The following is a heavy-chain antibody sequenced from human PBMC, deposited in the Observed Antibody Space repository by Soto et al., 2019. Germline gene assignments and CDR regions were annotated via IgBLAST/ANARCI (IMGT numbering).Heavy chain of an antibody. CDR3: ARVVGGYYYGMDV. CDR2: IYHSGST. CDR1: GGSISSSNW. D-gene: IGHD2-2*01. V-gene: IGHV4-4*02. J-gene: IGHJ6*02. Sequence: QVQLQESGPGLVKPSGPLSLTCAVSGGSISSSNWWSWVRQPPGKGLEWIGEIYHSGSTNYTPSLKSRGTISVDKSKNQFSLKLSSVTAADTAVYYCARVVGGYYYGMDVCGQGTTVTVSS.